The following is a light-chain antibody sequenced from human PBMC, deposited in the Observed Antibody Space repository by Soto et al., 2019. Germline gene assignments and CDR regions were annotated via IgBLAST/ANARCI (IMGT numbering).Light chain of an antibody. CDR3: QQYNSYPLT. V-gene: IGKV1-5*03. CDR2: KAS. Sequence: IHMTQSPSTLSASVGYRVTITRRASQSVSSWLAWCQQKTGKAPKLLIYKASSLESGVPSRFSGSGYGAAVNLTISSLQPDDFATYYCQQYNSYPLTFGGGTKVDIK. J-gene: IGKJ4*01. CDR1: QSVSSW.